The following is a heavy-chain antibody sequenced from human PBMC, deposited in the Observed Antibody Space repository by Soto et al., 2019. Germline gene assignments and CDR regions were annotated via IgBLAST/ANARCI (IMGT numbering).Heavy chain of an antibody. CDR3: ARRYCSASYCSYFDD. Sequence: ETLSLTCADYGGSVSGSFWSWIRQPPGKGLEWIGEINHSGTTSYSPSLESRVTTSIDTSKNQFSLRMSSVTAADTATYYCARRYCSASYCSYFDDLGRG. D-gene: IGHD2-15*01. V-gene: IGHV4-34*01. J-gene: IGHJ4*02. CDR1: GGSVSGSF. CDR2: INHSGTT.